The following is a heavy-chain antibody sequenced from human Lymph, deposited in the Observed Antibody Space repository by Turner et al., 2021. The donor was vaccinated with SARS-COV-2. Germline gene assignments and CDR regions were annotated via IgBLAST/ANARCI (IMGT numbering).Heavy chain of an antibody. Sequence: EVQLVESGGGLVQPGRSLRPPCAASGFTFDDYAMHWVRQAPGKGLEWVSGINWSGGSIAYADSVKGRFTISRDNPKNSLYLQMNSLRAEDTAFYYCAKDLAGTYYSSFDYWGQGTLVTVSS. J-gene: IGHJ4*02. CDR1: GFTFDDYA. CDR2: INWSGGSI. D-gene: IGHD1-26*01. CDR3: AKDLAGTYYSSFDY. V-gene: IGHV3-9*01.